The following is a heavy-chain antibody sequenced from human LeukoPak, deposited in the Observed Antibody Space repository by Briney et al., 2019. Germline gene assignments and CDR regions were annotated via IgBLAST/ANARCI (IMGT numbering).Heavy chain of an antibody. J-gene: IGHJ4*02. Sequence: SETLSLTCTVSGGAISGYYWSWIRQPPGKGLEWIGNIYYSGSTNYNPSLKSRVTISVDTAKNQFSLRLSSVTAADTAVYYCARQGAYSYGPDYWGQGTLVTVSS. CDR3: ARQGAYSYGPDY. D-gene: IGHD5-18*01. CDR1: GGAISGYY. V-gene: IGHV4-59*08. CDR2: IYYSGST.